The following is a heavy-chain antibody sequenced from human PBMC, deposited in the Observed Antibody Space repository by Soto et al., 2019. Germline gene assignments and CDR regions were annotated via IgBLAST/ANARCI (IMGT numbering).Heavy chain of an antibody. CDR2: IYYSGST. Sequence: SETLSLTCTVSGGSISSSSYYWGWIRQPPGKGLEWIGSIYYSGSTYYNPSLKSRVTISVDTSKNQFSLKLSSVTAADTAVYYCAGPGLYYYGSGSHINWFAPWGQGTLVTVSS. CDR3: AGPGLYYYGSGSHINWFAP. D-gene: IGHD3-10*01. CDR1: GGSISSSSYY. J-gene: IGHJ5*02. V-gene: IGHV4-39*01.